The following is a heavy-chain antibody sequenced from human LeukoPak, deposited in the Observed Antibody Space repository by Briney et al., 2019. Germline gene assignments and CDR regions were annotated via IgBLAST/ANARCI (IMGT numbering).Heavy chain of an antibody. CDR3: AKAANYYDSSGFRPYNWFDP. V-gene: IGHV3-30*14. D-gene: IGHD3-22*01. J-gene: IGHJ5*02. CDR2: ISDDGSDK. Sequence: PGGSLRLSCAASGFTFSSFTLHWVRQAPGKGLEWVADISDDGSDKSYADSVKGRFTISRDNSKNTLYLQMSSLRAEDTAVYYCAKAANYYDSSGFRPYNWFDPWGQGTLVTVSS. CDR1: GFTFSSFT.